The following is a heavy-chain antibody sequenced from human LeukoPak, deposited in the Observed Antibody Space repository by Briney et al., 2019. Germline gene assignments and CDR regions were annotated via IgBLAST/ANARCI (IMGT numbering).Heavy chain of an antibody. CDR2: IYTSGST. CDR3: ARGGSSWYGGYYYYMDV. Sequence: SETLSLTCTVSGGSISSGSYYWSWIRQPAGKGLEWIGRIYTSGSTNYNPSLKSRVTISVDTSKNQFSLKLSSVTAADTAVYYCARGGSSWYGGYYYYMDVWGKGTTVTISS. CDR1: GGSISSGSYY. D-gene: IGHD6-13*01. V-gene: IGHV4-61*02. J-gene: IGHJ6*03.